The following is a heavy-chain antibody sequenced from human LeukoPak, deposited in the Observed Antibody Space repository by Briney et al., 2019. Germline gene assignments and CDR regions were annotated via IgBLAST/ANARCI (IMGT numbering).Heavy chain of an antibody. V-gene: IGHV4-31*03. CDR1: GGSVSSDGHF. J-gene: IGHJ3*02. CDR3: AGYSFASGIDTFDI. CDR2: IYYIGSS. D-gene: IGHD3-10*01. Sequence: SETLSLTCSVSGGSVSSDGHFWSWVRQHPGKGLEWIGYIYYIGSSYHIPSLRSRVTMSVDTSNNQFSLKLRSVTAADTAVYYCAGYSFASGIDTFDIWGQGTMVTVSS.